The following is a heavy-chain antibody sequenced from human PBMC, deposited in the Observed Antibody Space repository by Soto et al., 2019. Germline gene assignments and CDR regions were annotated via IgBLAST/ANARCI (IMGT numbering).Heavy chain of an antibody. CDR3: AKDYDFWSGYNTDAFDI. V-gene: IGHV3-23*01. Sequence: GGSLRLSCAASGFTFSSYAMSWVRQAPGKGLEWVSAISGSGGSTYYADSVKGRFTISRDNSKNTLYLQMNSLRAEDTAVYYCAKDYDFWSGYNTDAFDIWGQGTMVTVSS. CDR1: GFTFSSYA. CDR2: ISGSGGST. D-gene: IGHD3-3*01. J-gene: IGHJ3*02.